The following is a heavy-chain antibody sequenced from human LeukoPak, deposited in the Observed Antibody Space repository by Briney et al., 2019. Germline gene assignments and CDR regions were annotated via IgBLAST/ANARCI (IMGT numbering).Heavy chain of an antibody. CDR2: IRYDGSNK. D-gene: IGHD1-1*01. CDR3: AKPPTGTTRYFDY. CDR1: GFTFSSYG. J-gene: IGHJ4*02. Sequence: GGSLRLSCAASGFTFSSYGMHWVRQAPGKGLEWVAFIRYDGSNKYYADSVKGRFTISRDNSKNTLYLQMNSLRAEDTAVYYCAKPPTGTTRYFDYWGQGTLVTVSS. V-gene: IGHV3-30*02.